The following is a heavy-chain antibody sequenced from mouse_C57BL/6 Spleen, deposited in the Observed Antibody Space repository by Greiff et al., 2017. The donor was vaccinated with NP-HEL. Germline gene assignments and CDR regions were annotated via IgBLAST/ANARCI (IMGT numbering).Heavy chain of an antibody. CDR1: GFTFSDYY. D-gene: IGHD2-4*01. CDR2: INYDGSST. J-gene: IGHJ4*01. CDR3: ARNYDFFYAMDY. Sequence: EVQVVESEGGLVQPGSSMKLSCTASGFTFSDYYMAWVRQVPEKGLEWVANINYDGSSTYYLDSLKSRFIISRDNAKNILYLQMSSLKSEDTATYYCARNYDFFYAMDYWGQGTSVTVSS. V-gene: IGHV5-16*01.